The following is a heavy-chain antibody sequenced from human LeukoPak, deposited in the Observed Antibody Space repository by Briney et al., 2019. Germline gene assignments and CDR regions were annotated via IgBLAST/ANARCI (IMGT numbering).Heavy chain of an antibody. Sequence: GGSLRLSCAASGFTFSNYAMTWVRQAPGKGLEWVSSITSSGANRYYADSVKGRFTISRDNSKNTLYLQMNSLRAEDTAVYYCAKEGFDSWGQGTLVTVSS. CDR3: AKEGFDS. CDR2: ITSSGANR. J-gene: IGHJ4*02. CDR1: GFTFSNYA. V-gene: IGHV3-23*01.